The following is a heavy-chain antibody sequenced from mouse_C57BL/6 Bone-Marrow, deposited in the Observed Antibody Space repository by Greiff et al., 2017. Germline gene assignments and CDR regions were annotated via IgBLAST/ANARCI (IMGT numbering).Heavy chain of an antibody. Sequence: EVQRVESGGGLVQPKGSLKLSCAASGFSFNTYAMNWVRQAPGKGLEWVARIRSKSNNYATYYADSVKDRFTISRDDSESMLYLQMNNLKTEDTAMYYCVRQGGLTGTYFDYWGQGTTLTVSS. J-gene: IGHJ2*01. CDR1: GFSFNTYA. CDR2: IRSKSNNYAT. CDR3: VRQGGLTGTYFDY. V-gene: IGHV10-1*01. D-gene: IGHD4-1*01.